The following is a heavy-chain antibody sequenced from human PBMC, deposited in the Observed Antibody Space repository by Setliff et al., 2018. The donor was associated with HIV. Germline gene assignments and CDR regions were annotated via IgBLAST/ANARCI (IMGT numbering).Heavy chain of an antibody. J-gene: IGHJ4*02. CDR1: GYTFTSYW. D-gene: IGHD3-16*01. V-gene: IGHV5-51*01. Sequence: GESLKISCKGSGYTFTSYWIGWVRQMHGKGLEWMGIIYPGDSDTRYSPSFQGRVTISADKSINTAYLQWSSLKASDTAFYYCARFYGSYDVGGFDIWGQGTLVTVSS. CDR3: ARFYGSYDVGGFDI. CDR2: IYPGDSDT.